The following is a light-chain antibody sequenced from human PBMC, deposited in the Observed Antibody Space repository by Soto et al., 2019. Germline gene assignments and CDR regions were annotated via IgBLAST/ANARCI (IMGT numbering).Light chain of an antibody. CDR3: QQYGSSPPYT. CDR1: QSVSSSY. CDR2: GAS. J-gene: IGKJ2*01. V-gene: IGKV3-20*01. Sequence: EIVLTQSPGTLSLSPGERATLSCRASQSVSSSYLAWYQQKPGQAPRLLIYGASSKATGVPDRFSSSGSGTDVTLTISRLEPEDFAVYYCQQYGSSPPYTFGQGTKLEIK.